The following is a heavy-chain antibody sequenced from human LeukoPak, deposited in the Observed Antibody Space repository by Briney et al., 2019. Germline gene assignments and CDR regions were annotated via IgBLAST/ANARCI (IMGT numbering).Heavy chain of an antibody. Sequence: GGSLRLSCAASGFTFSSYAMSWVRQAPGKGLEWVSAISGSGGSTYYADSVKGRFTISRDNSKNTLYLQMNSLRAEDTAVYYCAKDRSLFGVAAPFDYWGQGTLVTVSS. V-gene: IGHV3-23*01. CDR2: ISGSGGST. CDR3: AKDRSLFGVAAPFDY. J-gene: IGHJ4*02. D-gene: IGHD3-3*01. CDR1: GFTFSSYA.